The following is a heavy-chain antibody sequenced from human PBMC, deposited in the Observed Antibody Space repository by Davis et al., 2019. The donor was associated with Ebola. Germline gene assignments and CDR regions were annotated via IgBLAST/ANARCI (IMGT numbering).Heavy chain of an antibody. D-gene: IGHD1-26*01. Sequence: GESLKISCTGSGYSFTSYWIGWVRQMPGKGLEWMGIIYPGDSDTRYSPSFQGQVTISADKSISTAYLQWNSLKASDTAMYYCARFLVGATDYYYGMDVWGQGTTVTVSS. V-gene: IGHV5-51*01. J-gene: IGHJ6*02. CDR2: IYPGDSDT. CDR3: ARFLVGATDYYYGMDV. CDR1: GYSFTSYW.